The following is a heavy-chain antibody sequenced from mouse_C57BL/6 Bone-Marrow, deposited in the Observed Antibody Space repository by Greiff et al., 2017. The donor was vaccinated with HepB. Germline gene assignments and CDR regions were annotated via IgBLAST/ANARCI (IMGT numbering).Heavy chain of an antibody. Sequence: VQLQQSGAELVRPGASVKLSCTASGFNIKDDYMHWVKQRPEQGLEWIGWIDPENGDTEYASKFQGKATITADTSSNPAYLQLSSLTSEDTAVYYCTHTTVPYYYAMDYWGQGTSVTVSS. CDR1: GFNIKDDY. V-gene: IGHV14-4*01. CDR2: IDPENGDT. D-gene: IGHD1-1*01. CDR3: THTTVPYYYAMDY. J-gene: IGHJ4*01.